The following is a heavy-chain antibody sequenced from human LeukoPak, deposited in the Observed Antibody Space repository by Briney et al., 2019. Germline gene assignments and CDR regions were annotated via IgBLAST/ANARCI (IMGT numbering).Heavy chain of an antibody. CDR2: INPSGIT. J-gene: IGHJ6*03. CDR1: GGSFSDYY. CDR3: ARVGYRYIINDLSRTGLGAYPTKYYYHMDV. D-gene: IGHD5-18*01. V-gene: IGHV4-34*01. Sequence: SSQTLSLTCAVYGGSFSDYYWSWICKPPRKGQEWNWVINPSGITNSSPSLNSRVTISVDTSKNQFSLKLSSVAAADTAVYFCARVGYRYIINDLSRTGLGAYPTKYYYHMDVWDKGTTVTVSS.